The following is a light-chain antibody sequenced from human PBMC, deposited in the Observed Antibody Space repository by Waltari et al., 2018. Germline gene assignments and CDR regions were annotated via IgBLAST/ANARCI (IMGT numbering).Light chain of an antibody. J-gene: IGLJ2*01. CDR3: QVWDTISDHVL. CDR1: NIAGES. V-gene: IGLV3-21*04. Sequence: ARIPCAGDNIAGESVHWYQQKPGQAPVVVINYDSGRPSGIPERISGSKSGNTATLTIGRVEAGDEADYYCQVWDTISDHVLFGGGTKLTVL. CDR2: YDS.